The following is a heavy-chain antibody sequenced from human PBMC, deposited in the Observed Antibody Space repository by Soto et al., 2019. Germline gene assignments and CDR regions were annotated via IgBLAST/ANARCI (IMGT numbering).Heavy chain of an antibody. CDR3: ARDVGVIISGPPGYYYGMDV. CDR1: GASISSGGYY. D-gene: IGHD3-3*01. J-gene: IGHJ6*02. V-gene: IGHV4-31*03. Sequence: SEPLSLTCTVSGASISSGGYYWSWIRQHPGKGLEWIGYIYYSGSTYYNPSLKSRVTISVDTSKNQFSLKLSSVTAADTAVYYCARDVGVIISGPPGYYYGMDVWGQGTTVT. CDR2: IYYSGST.